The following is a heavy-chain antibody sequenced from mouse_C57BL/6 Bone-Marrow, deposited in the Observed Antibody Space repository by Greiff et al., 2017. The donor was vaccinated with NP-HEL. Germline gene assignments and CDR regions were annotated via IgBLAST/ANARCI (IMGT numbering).Heavy chain of an antibody. V-gene: IGHV3-6*01. CDR2: ISYDGST. Sequence: EVQLQQPGPGLVKPSQSLSLTCSVTGYSITSGYYWNWIRQFPGNKLEWMGYISYDGSTNYNPSLKNRISITRDTSTNQFFLKLNSVTTEDTATYYCARVYYGAYFDVWGTGTTVTVSS. CDR3: ARVYYGAYFDV. CDR1: GYSITSGYY. D-gene: IGHD2-13*01. J-gene: IGHJ1*03.